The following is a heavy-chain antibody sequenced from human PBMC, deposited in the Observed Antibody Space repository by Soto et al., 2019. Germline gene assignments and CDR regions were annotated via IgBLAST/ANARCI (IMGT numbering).Heavy chain of an antibody. CDR1: GCTFSSYT. J-gene: IGHJ6*02. CDR3: ARGRDPYYDFWSGYYSSHYYYGMDV. V-gene: IGHV1-69*02. Sequence: SVKVSCKGSGCTFSSYTISWVRQAPGQRPEWVGRIIPILGIANYAQKFQGRVTMTRDTSTSTVYMELSSLRSEDTAVYYCARGRDPYYDFWSGYYSSHYYYGMDVWGQGTTVTVSS. D-gene: IGHD3-3*01. CDR2: IIPILGIA.